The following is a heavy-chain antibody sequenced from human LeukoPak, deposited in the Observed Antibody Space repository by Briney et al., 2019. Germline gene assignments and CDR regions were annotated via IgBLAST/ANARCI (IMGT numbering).Heavy chain of an antibody. Sequence: ASVKVSCKASGYTFTGFYIHWVRQAPGQGLEWMGWINPNSGGTIYAQKFQGRVTMTRDTSISTAYMELSRLRSDDTAVYYCARGRWELNYFDYWGQGTLVTVSS. CDR2: INPNSGGT. CDR3: ARGRWELNYFDY. CDR1: GYTFTGFY. J-gene: IGHJ4*02. V-gene: IGHV1-2*02. D-gene: IGHD1-26*01.